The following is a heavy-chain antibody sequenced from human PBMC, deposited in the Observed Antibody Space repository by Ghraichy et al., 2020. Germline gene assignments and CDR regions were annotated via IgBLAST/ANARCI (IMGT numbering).Heavy chain of an antibody. V-gene: IGHV4-4*02. CDR3: ASLAVGATPSFDY. Sequence: SETLSLTCAVSGGSISSSNWWSWVRQPPGKGLEWIGEIYHSGSTNYNPSLKSRVTISVDKSKNQFSLKLSSVTAADTAVYYCASLAVGATPSFDYWGQGTLVTVSS. J-gene: IGHJ4*02. CDR1: GGSISSSNW. D-gene: IGHD1-26*01. CDR2: IYHSGST.